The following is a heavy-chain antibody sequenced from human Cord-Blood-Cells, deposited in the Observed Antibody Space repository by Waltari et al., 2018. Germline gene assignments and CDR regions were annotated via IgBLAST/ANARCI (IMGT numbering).Heavy chain of an antibody. Sequence: QVQLVQSGAEVKKPGASVKVSCKASGYTFTSYAMHWVRQAPGQRLEWMGWINAGNGNTKYSQKFQGRVTITRDTSASTAYMELSSLRSEDTAVYYCARDRSEERVVVAATPIYYYYGMDVWGQGTTVTVSS. CDR3: ARDRSEERVVVAATPIYYYYGMDV. CDR1: GYTFTSYA. V-gene: IGHV1-3*01. J-gene: IGHJ6*02. CDR2: INAGNGNT. D-gene: IGHD2-15*01.